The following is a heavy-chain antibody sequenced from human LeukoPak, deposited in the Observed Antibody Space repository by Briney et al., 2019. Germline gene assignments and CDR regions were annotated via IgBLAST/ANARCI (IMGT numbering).Heavy chain of an antibody. CDR1: GFSFSSYA. J-gene: IGHJ4*02. Sequence: GGSLRLSCAASGFSFSSYAVNWVRQAPGRGLEWVSGISDGGSRTYYADSVKGRFTISRDDSKNTLYLQMNSLRAEDTAVYYCAKVQLGIGVDYWGQGTLVTVSS. CDR2: ISDGGSRT. CDR3: AKVQLGIGVDY. V-gene: IGHV3-23*01. D-gene: IGHD7-27*01.